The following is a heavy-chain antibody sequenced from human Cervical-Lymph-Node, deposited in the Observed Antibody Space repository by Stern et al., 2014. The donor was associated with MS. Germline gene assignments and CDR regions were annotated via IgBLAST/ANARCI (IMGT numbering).Heavy chain of an antibody. CDR2: IIPIFGTA. Sequence: QVQLVQSGAEVKKPGSSGKVSCKASGGTFSSYAISWVRQAPGQGLEWMGGIIPIFGTANYAQKFQGRVTITADESTSTAYMELSSLRSEDTAVYYCARAYDYGGNSAYYYYGMDVWGQGTTVTVSS. J-gene: IGHJ6*02. D-gene: IGHD4-23*01. V-gene: IGHV1-69*01. CDR1: GGTFSSYA. CDR3: ARAYDYGGNSAYYYYGMDV.